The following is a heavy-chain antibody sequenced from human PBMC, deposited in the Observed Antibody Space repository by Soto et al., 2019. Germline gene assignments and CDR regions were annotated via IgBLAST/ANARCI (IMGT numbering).Heavy chain of an antibody. D-gene: IGHD1-7*01. CDR1: GFTFSNYG. J-gene: IGHJ6*02. Sequence: QVQLVESGGGVVQPGRSLRLSCAASGFTFSNYGMHWVRQAPGKGLEWVAIISYDGSKTYYGDSVKGRFTISRDNSKNTMYLQTNSLRAEDTAVYYCAKVANFRDDYYYGMDVWGQGTTVTVSS. V-gene: IGHV3-30*18. CDR3: AKVANFRDDYYYGMDV. CDR2: ISYDGSKT.